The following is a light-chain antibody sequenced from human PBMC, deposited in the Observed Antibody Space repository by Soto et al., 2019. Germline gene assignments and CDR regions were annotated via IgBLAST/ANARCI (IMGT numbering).Light chain of an antibody. J-gene: IGLJ2*01. CDR3: CSYAGSSTFVV. Sequence: QSALTQPASVSGSPGQSITISCTGTSSDVGSYNHVSWYQQHPGKGPKLMIYEGSKRPSGVSNRFSGSKSGNTASLTISGLQAEDEADYYCCSYAGSSTFVVFGGGTKLTVL. V-gene: IGLV2-23*03. CDR1: SSDVGSYNH. CDR2: EGS.